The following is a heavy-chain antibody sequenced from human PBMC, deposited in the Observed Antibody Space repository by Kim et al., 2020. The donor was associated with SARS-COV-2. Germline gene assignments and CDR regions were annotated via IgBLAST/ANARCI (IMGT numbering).Heavy chain of an antibody. Sequence: ASVKVSCKASGYTFTSYGISWVRQAPGQGLEWMGWISAYNGNTNYAQKLQGRVTMTTDTSTSTAYMELRSLRSDDTAVYYCARDGTEIVVVPAAMGTRYYYYGMDGWGQGTTVTVSS. D-gene: IGHD2-2*01. CDR3: ARDGTEIVVVPAAMGTRYYYYGMDG. J-gene: IGHJ6*02. CDR1: GYTFTSYG. V-gene: IGHV1-18*04. CDR2: ISAYNGNT.